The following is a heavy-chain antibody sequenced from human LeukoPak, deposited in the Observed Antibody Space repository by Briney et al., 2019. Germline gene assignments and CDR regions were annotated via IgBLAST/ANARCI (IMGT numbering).Heavy chain of an antibody. CDR1: GFTFSSYA. J-gene: IGHJ5*02. V-gene: IGHV3-23*01. CDR3: AKDQIAARPRSWFDP. Sequence: GGSLRLSCAASGFTFSSYAMSWVRQAPGKGLEWVPAISGSGGSTYYADSAKGRFTISRDNSKNTLYLQMNSLRAEDTAVYYCAKDQIAARPRSWFDPWGQGTLVTVSS. CDR2: ISGSGGST. D-gene: IGHD6-6*01.